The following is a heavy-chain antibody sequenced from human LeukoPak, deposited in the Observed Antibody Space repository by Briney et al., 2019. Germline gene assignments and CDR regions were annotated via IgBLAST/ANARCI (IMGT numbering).Heavy chain of an antibody. V-gene: IGHV1-8*01. CDR3: ARAITMIVVVITKVWFDP. D-gene: IGHD3-22*01. Sequence: ASVKVSCKASGHTFTSSDIHWVRQATGQGLEWMGWMNPNSGNTGYAQKFQGRITMTRNTSISTAYMELSSLRSDDTAVYYCARAITMIVVVITKVWFDPWGQGTLVAVSS. CDR1: GHTFTSSD. J-gene: IGHJ5*02. CDR2: MNPNSGNT.